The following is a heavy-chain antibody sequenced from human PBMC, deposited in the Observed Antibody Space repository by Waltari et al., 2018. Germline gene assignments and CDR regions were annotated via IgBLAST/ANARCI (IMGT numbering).Heavy chain of an antibody. CDR2: INTDSGNP. CDR3: ARDFESRGYDI. V-gene: IGHV7-4-1*02. D-gene: IGHD3-22*01. CDR1: GYAFTTYG. J-gene: IGHJ3*02. Sequence: QVQLVQSGSELKKPGASVKVSCKASGYAFTTYGITWVRQAPGQGLEWLGWINTDSGNPTYAQGFTGRLVFSLDTSVNTAFLQISSLKADDSAIYYCARDFESRGYDIWGQGTMVTVSS.